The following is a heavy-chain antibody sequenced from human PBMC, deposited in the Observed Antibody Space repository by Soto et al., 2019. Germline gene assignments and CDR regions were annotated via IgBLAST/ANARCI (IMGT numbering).Heavy chain of an antibody. CDR1: GGSISSYY. CDR2: IYYSGST. J-gene: IGHJ5*02. Sequence: SETLSLTCTVSGGSISSYYWSWIRQPPGKGLEWIGYIYYSGSTNYNPSLKSRVTISVDTSKNQFSLKLSSVTAADTAVYYCARQSDHRYCSGGSCSLNWFDPWGQGTLVTVS. CDR3: ARQSDHRYCSGGSCSLNWFDP. D-gene: IGHD2-15*01. V-gene: IGHV4-59*01.